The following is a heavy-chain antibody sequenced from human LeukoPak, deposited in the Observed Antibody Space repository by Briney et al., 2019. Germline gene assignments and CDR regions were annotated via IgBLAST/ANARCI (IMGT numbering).Heavy chain of an antibody. V-gene: IGHV3-23*01. CDR1: GGSISSSN. J-gene: IGHJ1*01. CDR2: ISGSGGST. D-gene: IGHD6-6*01. CDR3: AKVEYSSNIPQH. Sequence: PSGTLSLTCVVSGGSISSSNWWSWVRQAPGKGLEWVSSISGSGGSTYYADSVKGRFTISRDNSKNTQYLQMNSLRAEDTAVYYCAKVEYSSNIPQHWGQGTLVTVSS.